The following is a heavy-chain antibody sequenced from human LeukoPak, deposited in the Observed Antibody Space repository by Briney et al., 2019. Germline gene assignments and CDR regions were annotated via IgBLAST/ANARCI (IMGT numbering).Heavy chain of an antibody. D-gene: IGHD2-15*01. CDR2: IYYSGST. Sequence: SSETLSLTCTVSGGSISSGGYFCTWIRHHPGKRLEWIGYIYYSGSTYYDPSIKSRVTISGDTSKNQFSLKLSSVTAADTAVYYCARARSSYYFDYWGQGTLVTVSS. CDR3: ARARSSYYFDY. CDR1: GGSISSGGYF. V-gene: IGHV4-31*03. J-gene: IGHJ4*02.